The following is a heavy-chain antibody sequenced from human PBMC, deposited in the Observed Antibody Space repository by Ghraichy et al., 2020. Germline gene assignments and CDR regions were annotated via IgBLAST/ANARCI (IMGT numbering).Heavy chain of an antibody. V-gene: IGHV1-69*13. D-gene: IGHD3-16*01. CDR1: GCTFSSYA. CDR2: ISPIIGTT. Sequence: SVKVSCKASGCTFSSYAISWVRQAPGQGLEWMGGISPIIGTTNYAQKFQGRVTITADESTSTAYMELSSLRSEDTAVYYCARVPYQGSLDYYYYNCMDFWGQGTTVTVSS. J-gene: IGHJ6*02. CDR3: ARVPYQGSLDYYYYNCMDF.